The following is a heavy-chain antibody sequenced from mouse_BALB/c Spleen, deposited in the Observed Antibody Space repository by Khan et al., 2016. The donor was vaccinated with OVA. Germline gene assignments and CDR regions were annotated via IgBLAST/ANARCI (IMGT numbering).Heavy chain of an antibody. J-gene: IGHJ2*01. CDR2: ISYSGST. CDR3: ARTARIKY. V-gene: IGHV3-1*02. CDR1: GYSITSGYG. Sequence: VQLKQSGPGLVKPSQSLSLTCTVTGYSITSGYGWHWIRQFPGNKLEWMGYISYSGSTNYNPSLKSRISITRDTSKNQFFLQFNSVTTEDTATYYCARTARIKYWGQGTTLTVSS. D-gene: IGHD1-2*01.